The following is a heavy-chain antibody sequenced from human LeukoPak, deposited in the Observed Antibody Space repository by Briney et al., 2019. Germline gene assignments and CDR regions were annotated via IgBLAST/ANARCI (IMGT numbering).Heavy chain of an antibody. Sequence: SVKVSCKASGFTFTSSAMQRVRQARGQRLEWIGWIVVGSGNTNYAQKFQERVTITRDMSTSTAYMELGSLRSEDTAVYYCAAALTTVVTPDAFDIWGQGTMVTVSS. CDR1: GFTFTSSA. V-gene: IGHV1-58*02. CDR2: IVVGSGNT. J-gene: IGHJ3*02. D-gene: IGHD4-23*01. CDR3: AAALTTVVTPDAFDI.